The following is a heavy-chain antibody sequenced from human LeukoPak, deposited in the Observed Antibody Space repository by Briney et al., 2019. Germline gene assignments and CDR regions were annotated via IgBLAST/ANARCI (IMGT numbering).Heavy chain of an antibody. V-gene: IGHV4-59*08. CDR1: GGSISSYY. CDR3: ASLLRYDYVWGSYRPNYFDY. Sequence: SETLSLTCTVSGGSISSYYWSWIRQPPGKGLEWIGSIYHSGSIYYNPSLKSRVTISVDTSKNQFSLKLSSVTAADTAVYYCASLLRYDYVWGSYRPNYFDYWGQGTLVTVSS. D-gene: IGHD3-16*02. J-gene: IGHJ4*02. CDR2: IYHSGSI.